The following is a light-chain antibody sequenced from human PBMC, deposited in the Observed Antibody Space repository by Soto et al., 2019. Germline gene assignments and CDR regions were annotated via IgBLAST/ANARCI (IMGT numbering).Light chain of an antibody. Sequence: EIVMTQSPAALSVSLGERAPLSCMASQSVSSRLAWYQQKPGQAPRLLIYGASTRATGIPDRFSGSGSGTDFTLTISRLEPEDFAVYYCQQYGSSPRTFGQGTRLEIK. CDR3: QQYGSSPRT. CDR2: GAS. V-gene: IGKV3-20*01. J-gene: IGKJ5*01. CDR1: QSVSSR.